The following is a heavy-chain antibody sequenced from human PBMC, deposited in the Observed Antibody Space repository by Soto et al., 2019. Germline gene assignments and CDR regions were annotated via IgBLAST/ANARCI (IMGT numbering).Heavy chain of an antibody. Sequence: SETLSLTCPVSGGSISSGCYYWSWIRQHPGKGLEWIGYIYYSGSTYYNPSLKSRVTISVDTSKNQFSLKLSSVTAADTAVYYCARLVTMVRGVSGWFDPWGQGTLVTVSS. CDR1: GGSISSGCYY. J-gene: IGHJ5*02. CDR2: IYYSGST. V-gene: IGHV4-39*01. D-gene: IGHD3-10*01. CDR3: ARLVTMVRGVSGWFDP.